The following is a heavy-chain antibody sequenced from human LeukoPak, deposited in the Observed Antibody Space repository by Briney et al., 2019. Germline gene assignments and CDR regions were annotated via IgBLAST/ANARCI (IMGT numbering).Heavy chain of an antibody. Sequence: SVKVSCKASGGTFSSYAISWVRQAPGQGLEWMGGIIPIFGTANYAQKFQGRVTITADESTSTAYMELSSLRSQDTVVYYCAIITRANVDYWGQGTLVTVSS. CDR2: IIPIFGTA. J-gene: IGHJ4*02. V-gene: IGHV1-69*01. D-gene: IGHD6-6*01. CDR1: GGTFSSYA. CDR3: AIITRANVDY.